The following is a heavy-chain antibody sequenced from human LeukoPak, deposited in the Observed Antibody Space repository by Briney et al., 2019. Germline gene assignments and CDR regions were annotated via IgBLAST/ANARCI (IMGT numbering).Heavy chain of an antibody. D-gene: IGHD2-15*01. CDR1: GFTFSKAW. CDR3: TTYLGYCSGGSCFSGAFDI. V-gene: IGHV3-15*01. J-gene: IGHJ3*02. CDR2: IKSETDGGTR. Sequence: GGSLRLSCAASGFTFSKAWLSWVRQAPGKGLEWVGRIKSETDGGTRDYAAPVKGRFFISRDDSENTLYLQMNSLQTEDTAVYYCTTYLGYCSGGSCFSGAFDIWGQWTMVTVSS.